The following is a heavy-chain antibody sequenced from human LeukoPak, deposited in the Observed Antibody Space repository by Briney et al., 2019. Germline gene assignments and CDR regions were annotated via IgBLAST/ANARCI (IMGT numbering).Heavy chain of an antibody. J-gene: IGHJ4*02. D-gene: IGHD3-22*01. Sequence: SGRSLRLSCAASGFTFSSYGMHWVRQAAGKGLEWVAVISYDGSNKYYADSVKGRFTISRDKSKNTLYLQMNSLRAEDTAVYYCAKAYYDDISGYKYYFDYWGQGTLVTVSS. V-gene: IGHV3-30*18. CDR3: AKAYYDDISGYKYYFDY. CDR1: GFTFSSYG. CDR2: ISYDGSNK.